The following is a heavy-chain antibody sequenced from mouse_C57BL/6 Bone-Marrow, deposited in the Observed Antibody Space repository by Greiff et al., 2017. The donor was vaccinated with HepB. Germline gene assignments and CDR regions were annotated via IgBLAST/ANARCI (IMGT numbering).Heavy chain of an antibody. Sequence: DVKLVESGGDLVKPGGSLKLSCAASGFTFSSYGMSWVRQTPDKRLEWVATISSGGSYTYYPDSVKGRFTISRDNAKNTLYLQMSSLKSEDTAMYYCAREALMDYWGQGTSVTVSS. CDR3: AREALMDY. J-gene: IGHJ4*01. V-gene: IGHV5-6*02. CDR2: ISSGGSYT. CDR1: GFTFSSYG.